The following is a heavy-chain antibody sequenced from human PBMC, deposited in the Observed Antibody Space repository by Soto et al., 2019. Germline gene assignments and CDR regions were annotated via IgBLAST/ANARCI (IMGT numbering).Heavy chain of an antibody. Sequence: EVQLLESGGGLVQPGGSLRLSCAASGFTFSTYVMNWVRQAPGKGLEYVSAITASGDNTFYAHSVKGRFAISRDNSKNTIYLQKSSLAADDPAVYYCGRYTGMGTSYDTGRRHGWDYWGQGTLVTVSS. CDR2: ITASGDNT. D-gene: IGHD5-18*01. CDR3: GRYTGMGTSYDTGRRHGWDY. CDR1: GFTFSTYV. V-gene: IGHV3-23*01. J-gene: IGHJ4*02.